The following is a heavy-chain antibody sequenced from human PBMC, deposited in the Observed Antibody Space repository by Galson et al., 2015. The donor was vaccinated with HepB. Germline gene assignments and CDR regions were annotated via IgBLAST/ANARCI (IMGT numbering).Heavy chain of an antibody. V-gene: IGHV1-18*01. Sequence: SVKVSCKASGYTFTSYGISWVRQAPGQGLEWMGWISAYNGNTNYAQKLQGRVTMTTDTSTSTAYMELRSLRSDDTAVYYCARGQYYYDSSGYYTTGSLFDYWGQGTLVTVSS. CDR1: GYTFTSYG. D-gene: IGHD3-22*01. CDR2: ISAYNGNT. J-gene: IGHJ4*02. CDR3: ARGQYYYDSSGYYTTGSLFDY.